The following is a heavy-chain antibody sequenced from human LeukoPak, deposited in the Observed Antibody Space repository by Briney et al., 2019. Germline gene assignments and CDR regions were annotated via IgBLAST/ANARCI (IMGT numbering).Heavy chain of an antibody. D-gene: IGHD6-19*01. CDR2: MNPNSGNT. CDR3: ARGGYSSGWYVGYYYYYMDV. V-gene: IGHV1-8*03. Sequence: ASVKVSCKASGYTFTSYDINWVRQATGQGLEWMGWMNPNSGNTGYAQKFQGRVTITRNTSISTAYMELSSLRSEDTAVYYCARGGYSSGWYVGYYYYYMDVWGKGTTVTVSS. CDR1: GYTFTSYD. J-gene: IGHJ6*03.